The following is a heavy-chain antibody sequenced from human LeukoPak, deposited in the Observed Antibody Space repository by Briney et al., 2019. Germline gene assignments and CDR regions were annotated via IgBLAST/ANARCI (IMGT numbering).Heavy chain of an antibody. CDR2: IWYDGSNK. Sequence: VWALRLSCVASGVTFSRYGMHWVGQAPGNGLEGVAVIWYDGSNKYYADSVKGRFTISRDNSKNTLYLQMNSLRGEDTAVYYCARDQRRDTNFVDYSGQGTLVTVSS. CDR3: ARDQRRDTNFVDY. CDR1: GVTFSRYG. V-gene: IGHV3-33*01. D-gene: IGHD2-8*01. J-gene: IGHJ4*02.